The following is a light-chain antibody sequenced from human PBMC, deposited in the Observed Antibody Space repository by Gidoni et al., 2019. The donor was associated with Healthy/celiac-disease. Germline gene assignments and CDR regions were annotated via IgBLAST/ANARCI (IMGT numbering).Light chain of an antibody. J-gene: IGKJ3*01. Sequence: IQMTQSPSSLSASVGDRVTITCQASQDISNYLNWYQQKPGKAPKLLIYDASNLETGVPSRFSGSGSGTDFTFTISRLEPEDIATYYCQQYDNLPRFTFGPGTKVEIK. CDR1: QDISNY. CDR2: DAS. CDR3: QQYDNLPRFT. V-gene: IGKV1-33*01.